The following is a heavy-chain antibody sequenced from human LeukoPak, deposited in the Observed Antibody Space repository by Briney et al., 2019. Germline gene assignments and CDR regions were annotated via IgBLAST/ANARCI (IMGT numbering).Heavy chain of an antibody. CDR2: IYYSGST. CDR3: ARDSVAGRSYYYYYGMDV. D-gene: IGHD6-19*01. J-gene: IGHJ6*02. V-gene: IGHV4-59*01. CDR1: GGSISSYY. Sequence: SETLSLTCTVSGGSISSYYWSWIRQPPGKGLEWIGYIYYSGSTNYNPSLKSRVTISVDTSKTQFSLKLSSVTAADTAVYYCARDSVAGRSYYYYYGMDVWGQGTTVTVSS.